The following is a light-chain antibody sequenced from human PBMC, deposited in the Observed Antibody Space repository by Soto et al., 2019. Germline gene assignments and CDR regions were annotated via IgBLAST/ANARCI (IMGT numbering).Light chain of an antibody. J-gene: IGKJ5*01. Sequence: EIMMTQSPATLSVSPGERATLSCRASQSVRNNLAWYQQKPCQAPRLLIYYASTRATGVPARFSGSGSGTDFPLTIRSLQSEDSALYYCQQYNNWPPITFGQGTQLEIK. CDR1: QSVRNN. CDR3: QQYNNWPPIT. V-gene: IGKV3-15*01. CDR2: YAS.